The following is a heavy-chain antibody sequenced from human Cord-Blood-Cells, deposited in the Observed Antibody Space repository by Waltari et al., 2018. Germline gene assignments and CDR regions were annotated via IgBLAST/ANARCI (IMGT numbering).Heavy chain of an antibody. J-gene: IGHJ5*02. D-gene: IGHD2-15*01. Sequence: EVQLVESGGGLVQPGGSLRLSCAASGFTVSSTSLRWVRQAPGKGLEWVSVIYSGGSTYYADSVKGRFTISRHNSKNTLYLQMNSLRAEDTAVYYCARAGGGKGFDPWGQGTLVTVSS. V-gene: IGHV3-53*04. CDR2: IYSGGST. CDR1: GFTVSSTS. CDR3: ARAGGGKGFDP.